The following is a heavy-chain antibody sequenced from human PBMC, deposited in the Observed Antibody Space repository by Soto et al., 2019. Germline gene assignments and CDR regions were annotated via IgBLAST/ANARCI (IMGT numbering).Heavy chain of an antibody. CDR1: GFIFSTYA. CDR2: ISGSGGST. Sequence: PGGSLRLSCAASGFIFSTYAMAWVRQAPGKGLEWVSAISGSGGSTYYADSVKGRFTISRDNSKNTLYLQMNSLRAEDTAVYYCAKAPVVAGYFDYWGQGTLVTVSS. CDR3: AKAPVVAGYFDY. V-gene: IGHV3-23*01. J-gene: IGHJ4*02. D-gene: IGHD6-19*01.